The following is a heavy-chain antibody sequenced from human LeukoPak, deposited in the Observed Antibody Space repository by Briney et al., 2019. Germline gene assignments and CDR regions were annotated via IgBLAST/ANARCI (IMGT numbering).Heavy chain of an antibody. CDR1: GSIFTDYG. CDR2: IRYDGSDK. J-gene: IGHJ4*02. CDR3: AKDRDYSNYVDY. D-gene: IGHD4-11*01. Sequence: GGSLRLSCAASGSIFTDYGMHWVRQAPGKGLEWLTFIRYDGSDKYYADSVKGRFTISRDNSKNTLYLQMNSLRAEDTAVYYCAKDRDYSNYVDYWGQGTLVTVSS. V-gene: IGHV3-30*02.